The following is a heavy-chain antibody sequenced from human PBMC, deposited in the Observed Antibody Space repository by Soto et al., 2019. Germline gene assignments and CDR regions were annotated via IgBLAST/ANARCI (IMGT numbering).Heavy chain of an antibody. Sequence: VASVKVSCKASGYTFTSYGISWVRQAPGQGLEWMGWISAYNGNTNYAQKLQGRVTMTTDTSTSTAYMELRSLRSEDTAVYYCARLEAGGDYNYWGQGTLVTVSS. D-gene: IGHD4-17*01. CDR3: ARLEAGGDYNY. CDR1: GYTFTSYG. CDR2: ISAYNGNT. J-gene: IGHJ4*02. V-gene: IGHV1-18*01.